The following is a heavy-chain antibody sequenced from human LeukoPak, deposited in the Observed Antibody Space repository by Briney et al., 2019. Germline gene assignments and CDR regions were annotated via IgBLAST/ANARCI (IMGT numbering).Heavy chain of an antibody. V-gene: IGHV4-4*02. D-gene: IGHD1-1*01. CDR3: VRDRNSNLRLGF. Sequence: PSETLSLTCDVSSVYINSSNWWSWVRQSPGKNLEWIGQIFHTGSAYYSPSFKSRVTISVDKSKNRFSLRLMSVTAADTAVYYCVRDRNSNLRLGFWGPGILVIVSS. J-gene: IGHJ4*02. CDR1: SVYINSSNW. CDR2: IFHTGSA.